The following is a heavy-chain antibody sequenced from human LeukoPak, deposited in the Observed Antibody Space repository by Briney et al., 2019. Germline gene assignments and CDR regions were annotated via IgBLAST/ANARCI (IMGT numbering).Heavy chain of an antibody. CDR1: GYTFTSYG. CDR2: ISAYDGDT. Sequence: ASVKVSCKASGYTFTSYGMSWVRQAPGQGLDWMGFISAYDGDTNYAQKLHGRGTITTDRYTTTHYMELKRLRSDEADVYECGIGLWRTSRASCSLNRDVWGKGTTVTVSS. CDR3: GIGLWRTSRASCSLNRDV. J-gene: IGHJ6*03. V-gene: IGHV1-18*01. D-gene: IGHD2-2*01.